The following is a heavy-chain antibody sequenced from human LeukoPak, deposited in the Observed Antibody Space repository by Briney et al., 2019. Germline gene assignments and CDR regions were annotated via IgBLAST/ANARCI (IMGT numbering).Heavy chain of an antibody. D-gene: IGHD5-12*01. V-gene: IGHV4-39*07. J-gene: IGHJ4*02. Sequence: SETLSLTCTVSGGSISSSSYYWGWIRQPPGKGLEWIGSIYYSGSTYYNPSLKSRVTISVDTSKNQFSLKLSSVTAADTAVYYCARERRGATKNYFDYWGQGTLVTVSS. CDR2: IYYSGST. CDR3: ARERRGATKNYFDY. CDR1: GGSISSSSYY.